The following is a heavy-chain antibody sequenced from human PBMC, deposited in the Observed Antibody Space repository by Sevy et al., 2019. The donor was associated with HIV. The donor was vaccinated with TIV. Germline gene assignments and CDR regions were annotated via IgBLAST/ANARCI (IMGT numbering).Heavy chain of an antibody. CDR1: SGPISSYY. CDR3: ARAPPVRSGDDSLNWFDP. D-gene: IGHD5-12*01. CDR2: IHYSGST. Sequence: SETLSLTCTVSSGPISSYYWSWIRQPPGKKLEWIGYIHYSGSTKYNPSLNSRVTMSVDTSKNQFSLKLTSVTAADTAVYYCARAPPVRSGDDSLNWFDPWGQGTLITVSS. J-gene: IGHJ5*02. V-gene: IGHV4-59*01.